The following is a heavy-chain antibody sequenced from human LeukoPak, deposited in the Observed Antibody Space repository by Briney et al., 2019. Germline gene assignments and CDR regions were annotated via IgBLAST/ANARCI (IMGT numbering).Heavy chain of an antibody. D-gene: IGHD4-17*01. V-gene: IGHV4-59*01. CDR1: GGSISSYY. CDR2: IHESGSS. Sequence: SETLSLTCTVSGGSISSYYWSWIRQPPGKGLEWVGSIHESGSSNSNSSLKSRVTISLDTSKNQFSLRLSSVIVADTAVYYCARENGDYAFDYWGQGTLVTVSS. J-gene: IGHJ4*02. CDR3: ARENGDYAFDY.